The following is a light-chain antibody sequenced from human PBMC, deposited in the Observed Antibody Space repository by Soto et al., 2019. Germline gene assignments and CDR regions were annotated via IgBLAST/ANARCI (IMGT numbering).Light chain of an antibody. Sequence: DIQMTQSPSSVSASVGDRVTITCRASQRISGWLAWYQQKPGKAPKLLIYAASNLQSGVPSRFSGSGSGTDFTLTISSLQPEDFATYYCQQANSFPTTFGQGTKVEIK. CDR2: AAS. J-gene: IGKJ1*01. CDR1: QRISGW. CDR3: QQANSFPTT. V-gene: IGKV1-12*01.